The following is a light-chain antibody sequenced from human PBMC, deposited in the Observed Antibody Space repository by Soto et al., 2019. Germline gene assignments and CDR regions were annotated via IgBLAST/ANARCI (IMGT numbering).Light chain of an antibody. CDR2: GNS. Sequence: QSVLTQPPSVSGAPGQRVTISCTGSSSNIGAGYDVHWYQQLPGTAPKLLIYGNSNRPSGVPDRFSGSKSGTSASLAITGLQADADADYYCQSYDSSLSGCVFGGGTSSPS. CDR3: QSYDSSLSGCV. CDR1: SSNIGAGYD. V-gene: IGLV1-40*01. J-gene: IGLJ3*02.